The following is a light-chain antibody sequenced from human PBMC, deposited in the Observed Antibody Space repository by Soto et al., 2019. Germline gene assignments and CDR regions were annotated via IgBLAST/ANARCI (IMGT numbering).Light chain of an antibody. CDR3: SSYTGSNTLAV. J-gene: IGLJ1*01. Sequence: QSVLTQPASVSGSPGQSITISCSGTSSDIGRYDHVAWYQQFPGQSPKLIIYAVSDRPSGVSDRFSGSKSGISASLTISGLQTEDEADYYCSSYTGSNTLAVFGPGTKVTVL. V-gene: IGLV2-14*03. CDR1: SSDIGRYDH. CDR2: AVS.